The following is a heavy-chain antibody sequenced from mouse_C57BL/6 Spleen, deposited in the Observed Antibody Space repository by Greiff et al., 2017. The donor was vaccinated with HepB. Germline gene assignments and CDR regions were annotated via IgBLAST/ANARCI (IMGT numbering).Heavy chain of an antibody. Sequence: DVQLQESGGGLVQPGGSMKLSCVASGFTFSNYWMNWVRQSPEKGLEWVAQIRLKSDNYEKHYAESVKGRFTISRDDSKSSVYLQMNNLRAEDTGIYYCTEHYGSGYGYWGKVTTVTV. CDR3: TEHYGSGYGY. D-gene: IGHD1-1*01. CDR1: GFTFSNYW. J-gene: IGHJ2*01. V-gene: IGHV6-3*01. CDR2: IRLKSDNYEK.